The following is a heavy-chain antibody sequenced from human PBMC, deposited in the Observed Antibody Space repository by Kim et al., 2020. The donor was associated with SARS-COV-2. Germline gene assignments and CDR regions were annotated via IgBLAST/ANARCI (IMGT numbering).Heavy chain of an antibody. D-gene: IGHD3-16*02. Sequence: GGSLRLSCAASGFTFSTYWMSWVRQAPGKGLEWVANIKYDGSEKYYGDSVKGRFTISRDNAKNSLYLQMNSLSAEDTAVYYCARWWKGVIVIVPATESYGMDIWGQGTTVTVSS. CDR3: ARWWKGVIVIVPATESYGMDI. V-gene: IGHV3-7*01. CDR2: IKYDGSEK. J-gene: IGHJ6*02. CDR1: GFTFSTYW.